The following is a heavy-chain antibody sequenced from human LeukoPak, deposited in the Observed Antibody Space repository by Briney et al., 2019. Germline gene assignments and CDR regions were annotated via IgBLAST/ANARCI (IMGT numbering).Heavy chain of an antibody. CDR2: IYYSGST. J-gene: IGHJ4*02. Sequence: SETLSLTCTVSGGSISSSSYYWGWIRQPPGKGLEWIGSIYYSGSTFYNPSLKSRVTISVDTSKNQFSLKLSSVTAADTAVYYCARCRYSYGYLIDYWGQGTLVTVSS. CDR1: GGSISSSSYY. D-gene: IGHD5-18*01. CDR3: ARCRYSYGYLIDY. V-gene: IGHV4-39*07.